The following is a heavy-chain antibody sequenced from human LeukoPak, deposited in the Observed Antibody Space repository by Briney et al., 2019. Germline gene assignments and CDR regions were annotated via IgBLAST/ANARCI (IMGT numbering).Heavy chain of an antibody. CDR3: ARTIAQYSNSWLYYYYGLDV. J-gene: IGHJ6*02. CDR1: GSTFGGYA. V-gene: IGHV3-23*01. Sequence: PGGSLRLPCTPSGSTFGGYAMSWVRQAPGKGLEGVSSIRADSEDSYYADSVKGRFTISRDNSKSTLYLQMNSLRADDTAVYYCARTIAQYSNSWLYYYYGLDVWGQGTTVTVSS. CDR2: IRADSEDS. D-gene: IGHD1-7*01.